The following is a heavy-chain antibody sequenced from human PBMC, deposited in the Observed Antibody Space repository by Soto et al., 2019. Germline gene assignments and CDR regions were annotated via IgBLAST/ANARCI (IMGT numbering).Heavy chain of an antibody. V-gene: IGHV1-8*01. Sequence: QVQLVQSGAEVKKPGASVKVSCKASGYTFTSNDINWVRQAPGQGPEWMGWMNPDNGKTGFAQKFQGRITMTRNTSISTAYMELSSLRSDDTAVYFWARPLCSSTRCGPYFFDSWGQGSLVTVSS. CDR3: ARPLCSSTRCGPYFFDS. D-gene: IGHD2-2*01. CDR2: MNPDNGKT. CDR1: GYTFTSND. J-gene: IGHJ4*02.